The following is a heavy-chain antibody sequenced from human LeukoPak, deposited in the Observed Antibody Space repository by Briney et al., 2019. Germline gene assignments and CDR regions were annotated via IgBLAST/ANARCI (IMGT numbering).Heavy chain of an antibody. Sequence: TSETLSLACTVSGGSISSYYWSWIRQPPGKGLEWIGYIYYSGSTNYNPSLKSRVTISVDTSKNQFSLKLSSVTAADTAVYYCAVGGSLTWFDPWGQGTLVTVSS. D-gene: IGHD1-26*01. CDR2: IYYSGST. CDR3: AVGGSLTWFDP. J-gene: IGHJ5*02. CDR1: GGSISSYY. V-gene: IGHV4-59*08.